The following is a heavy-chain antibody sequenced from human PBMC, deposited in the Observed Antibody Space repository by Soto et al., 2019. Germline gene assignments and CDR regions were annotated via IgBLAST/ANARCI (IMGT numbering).Heavy chain of an antibody. CDR3: AGGGYSYGLDF. CDR1: GFTFSRNM. D-gene: IGHD5-18*01. CDR2: ISSSGSSI. V-gene: IGHV3-21*01. Sequence: RLSCAASGFTFSRNMMNWVRQAPGKGLEWVSSISSSGSSIFYADSVKGRFTISRDNAKSSLYLQMNSLRGEDAAVYYCAGGGYSYGLDFWGQGTLVTVSS. J-gene: IGHJ4*02.